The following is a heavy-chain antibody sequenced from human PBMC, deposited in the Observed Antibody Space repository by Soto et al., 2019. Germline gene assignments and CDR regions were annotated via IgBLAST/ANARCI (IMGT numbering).Heavy chain of an antibody. V-gene: IGHV4-30-2*01. J-gene: IGHJ4*02. CDR3: ARGLVGGLLEYYFDY. CDR1: GGSISSGGYS. Sequence: SETLSLTCAVSGGSISSGGYSWSWIRQPPGKGLEWIGYIYHSGSTYYNPSLKSRVTISVDRSKNQFSLKLSSVTAADTAVYYCARGLVGGLLEYYFDYWGQGTLVTVSS. D-gene: IGHD3-10*01. CDR2: IYHSGST.